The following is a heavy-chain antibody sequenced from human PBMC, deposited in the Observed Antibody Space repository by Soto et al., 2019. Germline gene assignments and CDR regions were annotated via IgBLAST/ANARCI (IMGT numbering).Heavy chain of an antibody. J-gene: IGHJ4*02. Sequence: EVQLVQSGAEVKKPGESLKISCKGSGYSFISYWIGWVRQMPGKGLEWMGIIDPGDSETTYSPSFQGQVTISADKSVSTADLQCGSLEASDTAMYYCENLVGAKHLDYWGQGTLVTVSS. CDR2: IDPGDSET. CDR1: GYSFISYW. CDR3: ENLVGAKHLDY. V-gene: IGHV5-51*03. D-gene: IGHD1-26*01.